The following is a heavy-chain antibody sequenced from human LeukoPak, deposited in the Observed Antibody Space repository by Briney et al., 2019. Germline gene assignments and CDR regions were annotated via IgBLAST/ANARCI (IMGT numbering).Heavy chain of an antibody. J-gene: IGHJ4*02. Sequence: PGGSLRLSCEASGFTFSSYEMNWVRQAPGQGLEWVSYISSSGSTIYYADSVQGRFTISRDNAKNSLYLQMNSLRAEDTAVYYCARTGRVAGSPLDYWGQGTLVTVSS. D-gene: IGHD6-19*01. CDR3: ARTGRVAGSPLDY. V-gene: IGHV3-48*03. CDR1: GFTFSSYE. CDR2: ISSSGSTI.